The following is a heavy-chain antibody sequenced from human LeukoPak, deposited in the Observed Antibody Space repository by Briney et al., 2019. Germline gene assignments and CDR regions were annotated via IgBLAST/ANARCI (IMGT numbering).Heavy chain of an antibody. V-gene: IGHV4-39*07. Sequence: NPSETLSLTCTVSGGSISSSSYYWGWIRQPPGKGLEWIGSIYYSGSTYYNPSLKSRVTISVDTSKNQFSLKLSSVTAADTAVYYCARVILRAGVYWGQGTLVTVSS. CDR2: IYYSGST. J-gene: IGHJ4*02. D-gene: IGHD2-8*01. CDR1: GGSISSSSYY. CDR3: ARVILRAGVY.